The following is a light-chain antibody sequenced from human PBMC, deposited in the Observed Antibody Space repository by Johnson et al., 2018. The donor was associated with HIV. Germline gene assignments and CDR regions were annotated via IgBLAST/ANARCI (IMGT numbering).Light chain of an antibody. CDR2: ENN. CDR3: GTWDSSLSAPYV. Sequence: QSVLTQPPSVSAAPGQKVTISCSGSSSNIGTNSVSWYQQLPGTAPRLLIYENNKRPSGTPDRFSGSKSGTSATLGITGLQTGDEADYYCGTWDSSLSAPYVSGTGTKVTVL. CDR1: SSNIGTNS. J-gene: IGLJ1*01. V-gene: IGLV1-51*02.